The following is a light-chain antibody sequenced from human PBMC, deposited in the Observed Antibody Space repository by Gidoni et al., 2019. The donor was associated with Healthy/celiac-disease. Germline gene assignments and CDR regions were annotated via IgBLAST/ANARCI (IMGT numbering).Light chain of an antibody. V-gene: IGLV3-1*01. Sequence: SYELTQPPSASVSPGQTARLTCSGDKLGDKYACWYQQKPGQSPVLVIYQDSKRPSGIPERFSGSNSGNTATLTISGTQAMDEADYYCQAWDSSTVVFGGGTKLTVL. CDR2: QDS. CDR1: KLGDKY. CDR3: QAWDSSTVV. J-gene: IGLJ2*01.